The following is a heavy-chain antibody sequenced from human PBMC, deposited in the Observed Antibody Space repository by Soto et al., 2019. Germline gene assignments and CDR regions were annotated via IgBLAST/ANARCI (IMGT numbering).Heavy chain of an antibody. Sequence: QVQLQQWGAGLLKPSETLSLTCAVYGGSFSGYYWSWIRQPPGKGLEWIWEIKHSGSTNYNPSLKSRVTISVDTSKNQFSLKLSSVTAADTAVYYCARGRTARLVYYYGMDVWGQGTTVTVSS. V-gene: IGHV4-34*01. CDR1: GGSFSGYY. CDR2: IKHSGST. D-gene: IGHD6-6*01. J-gene: IGHJ6*02. CDR3: ARGRTARLVYYYGMDV.